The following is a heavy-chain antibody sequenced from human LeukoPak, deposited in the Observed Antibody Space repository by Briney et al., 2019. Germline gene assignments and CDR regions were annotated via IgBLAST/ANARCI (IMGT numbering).Heavy chain of an antibody. V-gene: IGHV1-2*02. D-gene: IGHD4-17*01. Sequence: GASVKVSCKPSGYTFTGYYMLWVRQAPGQGLEGMGRINPNSGGTNYAQKCQGRVTMTRDTSISTAYMELSRLRSDDTAVYYCRADRYGDYGDYIDYWGQGTLVTVSS. J-gene: IGHJ4*02. CDR1: GYTFTGYY. CDR3: RADRYGDYGDYIDY. CDR2: INPNSGGT.